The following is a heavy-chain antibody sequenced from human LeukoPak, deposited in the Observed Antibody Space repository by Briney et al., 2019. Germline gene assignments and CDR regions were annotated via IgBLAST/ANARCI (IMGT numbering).Heavy chain of an antibody. CDR1: GGSFSGYY. Sequence: SETLSLTCAVYGGSFSGYYWSWIRRPPGKGLEWIGEINHSGSTNYNPSLKSRVTISVDTSKNQFSLKLSSVTAADTAVYYCARGTSGSYWGEFDYWGQGTLVTVSS. CDR2: INHSGST. D-gene: IGHD1-26*01. CDR3: ARGTSGSYWGEFDY. V-gene: IGHV4-34*01. J-gene: IGHJ4*02.